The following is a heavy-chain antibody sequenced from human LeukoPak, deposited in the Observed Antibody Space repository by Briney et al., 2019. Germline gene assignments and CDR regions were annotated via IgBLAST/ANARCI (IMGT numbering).Heavy chain of an antibody. J-gene: IGHJ3*02. CDR1: GFTFRDYN. Sequence: GGSLRLSCTTSGFTFRDYNMHWVRQAPGKGLEWVSAISGSGGSTHYADSVKGRFTISRDNSKNTLYLQMNSLRAEDTAVYYCAKSERPIVVVPAAMFDAFDIWGQGTMVTVSS. D-gene: IGHD2-2*01. CDR2: ISGSGGST. CDR3: AKSERPIVVVPAAMFDAFDI. V-gene: IGHV3-23*01.